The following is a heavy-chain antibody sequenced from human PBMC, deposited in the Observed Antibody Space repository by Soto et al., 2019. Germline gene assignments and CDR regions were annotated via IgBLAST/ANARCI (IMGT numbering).Heavy chain of an antibody. CDR1: GGTFNIYG. V-gene: IGHV1-69*01. CDR2: IIPIIGAP. CDR3: ARDYFGSGFYYYGMDV. J-gene: IGHJ6*02. D-gene: IGHD5-12*01. Sequence: QVQLVQSGAEVKKPGSSVKVSCKASGGTFNIYGFNWVRQAPGQGLEWMGGIIPIIGAPNYAQKFQDRVTITADEATNTAYMELSSPRSEDTAVYYCARDYFGSGFYYYGMDVWGQGTMVTVSS.